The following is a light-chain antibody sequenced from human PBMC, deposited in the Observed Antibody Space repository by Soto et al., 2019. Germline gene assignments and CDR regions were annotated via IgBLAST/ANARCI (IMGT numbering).Light chain of an antibody. J-gene: IGLJ2*01. CDR3: SSFTSSTTPV. V-gene: IGLV2-14*01. CDR2: DVS. CDR1: SSDVGGYNY. Sequence: QSVLTQPASVSGSPGQSITISCTGTSSDVGGYNYVSWYQQHPGKAPKLMIYDVSNRPSGVSNRFSGSKSGNTASLTISRLQAEDEADYYCSSFTSSTTPVFGGGTKLTVL.